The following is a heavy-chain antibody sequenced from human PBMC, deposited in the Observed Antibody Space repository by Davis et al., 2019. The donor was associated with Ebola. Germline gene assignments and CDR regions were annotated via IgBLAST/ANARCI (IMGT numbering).Heavy chain of an antibody. CDR2: ISSSGGTT. Sequence: GGSLRLSCAASKFTFSNYAMSWVRQAPGKGLEWVSSISSSGGTTYYADSVKGRFTISRDNSKNTLSLQMNSLRVEDTAVYYCAKDNEWLWLLFHDSWGQGTLVTVSS. CDR1: KFTFSNYA. D-gene: IGHD3-3*01. V-gene: IGHV3-23*01. J-gene: IGHJ4*02. CDR3: AKDNEWLWLLFHDS.